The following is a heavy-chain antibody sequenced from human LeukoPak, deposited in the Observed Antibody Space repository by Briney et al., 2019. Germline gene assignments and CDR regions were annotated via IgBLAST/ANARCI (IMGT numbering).Heavy chain of an antibody. CDR2: INPSGGST. J-gene: IGHJ4*02. D-gene: IGHD2-15*01. CDR1: GYTFTSYY. CDR3: ARAGDIVVVVAATGWAHFDY. V-gene: IGHV1-46*01. Sequence: RASVKVSYKASGYTFTSYYMHWVRQAPGQGLEWMGIINPSGGSTSYAQKFQGRVTMTRDTSTSTVYMELSSLRSEDTAVYYCARAGDIVVVVAATGWAHFDYWGQGTLVTVSS.